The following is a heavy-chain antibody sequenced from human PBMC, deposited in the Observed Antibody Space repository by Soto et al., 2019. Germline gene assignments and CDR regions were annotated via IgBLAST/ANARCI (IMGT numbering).Heavy chain of an antibody. CDR3: IRGRLELGY. J-gene: IGHJ4*02. D-gene: IGHD1-7*01. CDR1: GFTFSDHA. CDR2: IRSKGSGGTI. Sequence: EVQLVESGGGLVQPGRSPRLSCTASGFTFSDHAMSWVRQAPGKGLEWVGVIRSKGSGGTIQYAASVKDRFSISRDDSKSVAYLQMNSLKTEDTAIYYCIRGRLELGYWGQGTLVTVSS. V-gene: IGHV3-49*04.